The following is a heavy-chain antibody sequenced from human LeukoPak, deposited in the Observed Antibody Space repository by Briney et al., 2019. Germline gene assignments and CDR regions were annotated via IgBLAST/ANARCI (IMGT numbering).Heavy chain of an antibody. Sequence: GESLRISCKGSGYSFTSYWISRVRQMPGKGLGWMGRIDPSDSYTNYSPSFQGHVTISADKSISTAYLQWSSLKASDTAMYYCARPLVVRGVIENWFDPWGQGTLVTVSS. J-gene: IGHJ5*02. CDR2: IDPSDSYT. CDR1: GYSFTSYW. CDR3: ARPLVVRGVIENWFDP. D-gene: IGHD3-10*01. V-gene: IGHV5-10-1*01.